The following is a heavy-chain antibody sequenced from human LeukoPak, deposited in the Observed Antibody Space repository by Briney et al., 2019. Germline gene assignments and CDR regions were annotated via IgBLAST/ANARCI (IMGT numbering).Heavy chain of an antibody. D-gene: IGHD2-8*01. V-gene: IGHV1-18*01. CDR1: GYTFTSYG. CDR3: ARVGYCTNGVCPNWFDP. Sequence: ASVTVSCKASGYTFTSYGISWVRQAPGQGLEWMGWISAYNGNTNYAQKLQGRVTMTTDTSTSTAYMELRSLRSDDTAVYYCARVGYCTNGVCPNWFDPWGQGTLVTVSS. CDR2: ISAYNGNT. J-gene: IGHJ5*02.